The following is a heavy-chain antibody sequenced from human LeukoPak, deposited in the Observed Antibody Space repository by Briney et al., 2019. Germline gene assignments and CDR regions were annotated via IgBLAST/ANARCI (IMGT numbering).Heavy chain of an antibody. V-gene: IGHV4-4*07. Sequence: SETLSLTCTVSGGSISSYYWSWIRQPAGKGLEWIGRIYTSGSTNYNPSLKSRVTISVDTSKNQFSLKLSSVTAADTAVYYCARACSSTSCYTWDAFDIWGQGTMVTVSS. CDR2: IYTSGST. CDR3: ARACSSTSCYTWDAFDI. J-gene: IGHJ3*02. CDR1: GGSISSYY. D-gene: IGHD2-2*02.